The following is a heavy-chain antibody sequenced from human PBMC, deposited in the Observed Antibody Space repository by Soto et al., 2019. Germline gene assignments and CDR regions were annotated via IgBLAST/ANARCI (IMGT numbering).Heavy chain of an antibody. J-gene: IGHJ6*02. CDR1: GFTFSSYS. CDR3: ARDSGYSYAHGLYYYGMDV. Sequence: EVQLVESGGGLVKPGGSLRLSCAASGFTFSSYSMNWVRQAPGKGLEWVSSISSSSSYIYYADSVKGRFTISRDNAKNSLYLQMNSLRAEDTAVYYCARDSGYSYAHGLYYYGMDVWGQGTTVTVSS. D-gene: IGHD5-18*01. CDR2: ISSSSSYI. V-gene: IGHV3-21*01.